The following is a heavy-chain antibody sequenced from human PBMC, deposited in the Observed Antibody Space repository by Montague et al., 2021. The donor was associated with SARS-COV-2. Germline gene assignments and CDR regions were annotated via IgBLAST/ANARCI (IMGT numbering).Heavy chain of an antibody. CDR2: IYANGNF. CDR3: ARDAYYFGPGRGNHGAFDP. Sequence: SETLSLTCSVSGDSITPYGGSIGGYFWSWIRQPAGKGLEWIGRIYANGNFDYNPSLNSRVSMSMDTSKQEFSMRLISVTAADTAVYYCARDAYYFGPGRGNHGAFDPWGQGILVTVS. J-gene: IGHJ5*02. D-gene: IGHD2/OR15-2a*01. CDR1: GDSITPYGGSIGGYF. V-gene: IGHV4-4*07.